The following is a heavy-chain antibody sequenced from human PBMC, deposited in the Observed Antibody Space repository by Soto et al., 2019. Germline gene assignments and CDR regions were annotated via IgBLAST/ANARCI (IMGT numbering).Heavy chain of an antibody. D-gene: IGHD5-18*01. V-gene: IGHV3-33*01. Sequence: QLVESGGGVVQPGGSLRLSCSATASAFTFSDHGMHWVRQTPGQGLEWLAVIWSDGGNRYYADSVKGRFTISRDNSENTLYLQTNSLSDEDAGVYYCASSGRGAFTSMVNYFHYGLDVWGQGTTVAVSS. CDR1: AFTFSDHG. CDR3: ASSGRGAFTSMVNYFHYGLDV. CDR2: IWSDGGNR. J-gene: IGHJ6*02.